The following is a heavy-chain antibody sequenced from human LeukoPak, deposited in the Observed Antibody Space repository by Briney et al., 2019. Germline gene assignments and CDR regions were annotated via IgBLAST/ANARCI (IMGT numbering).Heavy chain of an antibody. CDR2: ISRSSSTI. Sequence: PGGSLRLSCAASGFIFSNYSMNWVRQAPGKGLEWVSYISRSSSTIYYADSVKGRFTVSRDNAKNSLYLQMNSLRAEDTAVYYCARGRSDWYFDYWGQGTLVTVSS. V-gene: IGHV3-48*04. CDR3: ARGRSDWYFDY. CDR1: GFIFSNYS. J-gene: IGHJ4*02. D-gene: IGHD6-19*01.